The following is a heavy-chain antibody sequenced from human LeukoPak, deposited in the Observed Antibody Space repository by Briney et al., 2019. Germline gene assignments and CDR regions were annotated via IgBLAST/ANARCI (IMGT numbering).Heavy chain of an antibody. Sequence: ASVKVSCKASGYTFTSYGISWVRQAPGQGLEWMGWISAYNGNTNYAQKLQGKVTMTTDTSTSTAYMELRSLRSDDTAVYYCARGVADTMADAFDIWGQGTMVTVSS. CDR2: ISAYNGNT. J-gene: IGHJ3*02. V-gene: IGHV1-18*01. CDR3: ARGVADTMADAFDI. D-gene: IGHD3-10*01. CDR1: GYTFTSYG.